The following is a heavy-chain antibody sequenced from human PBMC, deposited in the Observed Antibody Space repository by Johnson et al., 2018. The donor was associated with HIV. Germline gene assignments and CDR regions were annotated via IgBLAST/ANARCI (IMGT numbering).Heavy chain of an antibody. Sequence: QVQLVESGGGVVQPGRSLRLSCAASGFTFPDFGMHWVRQSPGRGLEWVAFLRFDGSNEYYADSVKGRFTISRDNSKNTLYIQMNSLTSEDTAVYYCAKDRATGWQNDAFDMWGLGTMVTVSS. CDR2: LRFDGSNE. V-gene: IGHV3-30*02. J-gene: IGHJ3*02. CDR1: GFTFPDFG. D-gene: IGHD6-19*01. CDR3: AKDRATGWQNDAFDM.